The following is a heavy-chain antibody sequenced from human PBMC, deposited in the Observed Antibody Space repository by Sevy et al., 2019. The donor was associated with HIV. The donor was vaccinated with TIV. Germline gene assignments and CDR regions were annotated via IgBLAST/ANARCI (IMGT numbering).Heavy chain of an antibody. CDR3: ARDTYYYDSSGYDY. D-gene: IGHD3-22*01. V-gene: IGHV1-18*01. CDR1: GYTFTSYG. J-gene: IGHJ4*02. CDR2: ISAYNGNT. Sequence: ASVKVSCKASGYTFTSYGISWVRQAPGQGLEWMGWISAYNGNTNYAQKLQGRVTMTTDTSTSTAYMELRSLRSDDTAVYYCARDTYYYDSSGYDYWGQGTLVTVSS.